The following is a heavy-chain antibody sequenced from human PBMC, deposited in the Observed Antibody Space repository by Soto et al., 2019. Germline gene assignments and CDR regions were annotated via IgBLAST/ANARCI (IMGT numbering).Heavy chain of an antibody. CDR3: VKGEYYYDSSGYYPFDY. V-gene: IGHV3-48*01. Sequence: GSLRLSCAASGFTFSSYSMNWVRQAPGKGLEWVSYISSSSSTIYYADSVKGRFTISRDNSKNTQYLQMSSLRADDTAVYYCVKGEYYYDSSGYYPFDYWGQGP. D-gene: IGHD3-22*01. CDR1: GFTFSSYS. J-gene: IGHJ4*02. CDR2: ISSSSSTI.